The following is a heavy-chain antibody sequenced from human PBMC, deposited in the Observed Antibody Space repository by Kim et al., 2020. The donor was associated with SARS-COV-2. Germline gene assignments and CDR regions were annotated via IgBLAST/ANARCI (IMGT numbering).Heavy chain of an antibody. J-gene: IGHJ2*01. CDR3: ARDPLNIGYFDL. CDR2: T. V-gene: IGHV4-31*02. Sequence: TWYNPSLNSRITISVDTSKNQFSLKMSSVTAADTAVYYCARDPLNIGYFDLWGRGTLVTVSS.